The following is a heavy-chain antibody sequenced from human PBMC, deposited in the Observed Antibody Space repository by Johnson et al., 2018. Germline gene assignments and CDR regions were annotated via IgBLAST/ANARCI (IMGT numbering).Heavy chain of an antibody. CDR3: AKLWRETQQLVREGYGMDV. V-gene: IGHV3-30-3*02. Sequence: QVQLVQSGGGVVQPGRSLRLSCAASGFTFSSYAMHWVRQAPGKGLGWVAVISYDGSNNSYAESVKGRFTISRDNSKNTLYLQMNSRRAEDTAVYYCAKLWRETQQLVREGYGMDVWGQGTTVTVSS. CDR2: ISYDGSNN. CDR1: GFTFSSYA. J-gene: IGHJ6*02. D-gene: IGHD6-13*01.